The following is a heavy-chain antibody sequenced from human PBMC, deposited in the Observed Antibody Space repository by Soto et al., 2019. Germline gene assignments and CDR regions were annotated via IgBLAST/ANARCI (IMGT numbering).Heavy chain of an antibody. CDR1: GFSLSTNGVG. V-gene: IGHV2-5*02. Sequence: QITLKESGPTLVKPTQTLTLTCTFSGFSLSTNGVGVGWIRQPPGKALEWLALIYWDDDKRYSPYLKSSLTTANATSKTQVVLTMTNIDPVDTATYYCAHRLGGSRFDYCGQGTLVTVSS. J-gene: IGHJ4*02. CDR3: AHRLGGSRFDY. CDR2: IYWDDDK. D-gene: IGHD3-16*01.